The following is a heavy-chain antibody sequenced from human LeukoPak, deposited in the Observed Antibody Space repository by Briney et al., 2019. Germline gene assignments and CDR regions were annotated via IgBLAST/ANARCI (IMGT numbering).Heavy chain of an antibody. D-gene: IGHD5-12*01. J-gene: IGHJ4*02. V-gene: IGHV3-30*02. CDR3: AKEVVATTPYFDY. Sequence: GGSLRLSCAASGFTFSSYGMHWVRQAPGKGLEWVAFIRYDGSNKYYADSVKGRFTISRDNSKNTLYLQMNSLIAGDTAVYYCAKEVVATTPYFDYWGQGTLVTVSA. CDR2: IRYDGSNK. CDR1: GFTFSSYG.